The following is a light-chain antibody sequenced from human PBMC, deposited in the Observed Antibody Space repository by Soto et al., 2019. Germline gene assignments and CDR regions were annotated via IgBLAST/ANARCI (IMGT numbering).Light chain of an antibody. CDR3: QQTYTTPLA. V-gene: IGKV1-39*01. CDR1: QNIYSY. J-gene: IGKJ1*01. CDR2: SAS. Sequence: DIQMTQFPSSLSASVGDRVTITCRASQNIYSYLNWYQQKPGRAPKLLIYSASNLQRGVPSRFRGGGSGTDFTLTISSLQPEDCDLYFCQQTYTTPLALDQGTKVDIK.